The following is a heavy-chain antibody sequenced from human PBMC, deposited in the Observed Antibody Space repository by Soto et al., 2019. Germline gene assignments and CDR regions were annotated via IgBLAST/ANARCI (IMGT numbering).Heavy chain of an antibody. J-gene: IGHJ5*02. CDR3: ARDLAKVYWFDP. Sequence: SVKVSCKASGGTFSSYTISWVRQAPGQGLEWMGRIIPILGIANYAQKFQGRVTITADKSTSTAYMELSSLRSEDTAVYYCARDLAKVYWFDPWGQGTLVTVSS. CDR2: IIPILGIA. V-gene: IGHV1-69*04. D-gene: IGHD3-16*01. CDR1: GGTFSSYT.